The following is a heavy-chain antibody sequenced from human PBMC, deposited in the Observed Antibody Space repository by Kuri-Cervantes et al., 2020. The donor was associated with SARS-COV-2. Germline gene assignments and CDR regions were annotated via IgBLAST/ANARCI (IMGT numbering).Heavy chain of an antibody. CDR3: AKALSGCAGDCPTR. CDR1: GFTLSDYV. Sequence: GGSLRLSCATSGFTLSDYVMTWVRQAPGKGLEWVSSISVSGGSTYYANSVKGRFTISRDNSKNTLYLQMNSLRAEDTAVYYCAKALSGCAGDCPTRWGQGTLVTVSS. D-gene: IGHD2-21*01. J-gene: IGHJ4*02. CDR2: ISVSGGST. V-gene: IGHV3-23*01.